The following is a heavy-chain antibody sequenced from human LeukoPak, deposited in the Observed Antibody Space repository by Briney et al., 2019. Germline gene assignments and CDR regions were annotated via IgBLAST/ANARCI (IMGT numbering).Heavy chain of an antibody. CDR2: IYYSGST. Sequence: SQTLSLTCTVSGGSISSGGYCWSWIRQHPGKGLEWIGYIYYSGSTYYNPSLKSRVTISVDTSKNQFSLKLSSVTAADTAVYYCARGEDQQLWLRWSFDYWGQGTLVTVSS. D-gene: IGHD5-18*01. V-gene: IGHV4-31*03. CDR1: GGSISSGGYC. J-gene: IGHJ4*02. CDR3: ARGEDQQLWLRWSFDY.